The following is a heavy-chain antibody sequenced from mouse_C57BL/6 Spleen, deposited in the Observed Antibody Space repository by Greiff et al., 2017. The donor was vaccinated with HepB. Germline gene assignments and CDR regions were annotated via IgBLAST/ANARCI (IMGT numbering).Heavy chain of an antibody. CDR1: GYTFTSYW. V-gene: IGHV1-55*01. D-gene: IGHD1-1*01. CDR3: ARNPYYYGSSLDY. J-gene: IGHJ2*01. Sequence: VQLQQPGAELVKPGASVKMSCKASGYTFTSYWITWVKQRPGQGLEWIGDIYPGSGSTNYNEKFKSKATLTVDTSSSTAYMQLSSLTSEDSAVYDCARNPYYYGSSLDYWGQGTTLTVSS. CDR2: IYPGSGST.